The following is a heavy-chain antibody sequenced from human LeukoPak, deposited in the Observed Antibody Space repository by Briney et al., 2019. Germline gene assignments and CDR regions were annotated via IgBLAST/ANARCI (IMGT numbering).Heavy chain of an antibody. V-gene: IGHV3-23*01. Sequence: PGGSLRLSCAGSGFIFSSHAMNWVRQAPGKGLEWVSVMSGSGVTTYYADSVKGRFTISRDNSKNTLYLQMNSLRAEDTAVYYCARDIVVVPAARRVGGYSSSWYRVSGMDVWGQGTTVTVSS. D-gene: IGHD2-2*01. CDR3: ARDIVVVPAARRVGGYSSSWYRVSGMDV. J-gene: IGHJ6*02. CDR2: MSGSGVTT. CDR1: GFIFSSHA.